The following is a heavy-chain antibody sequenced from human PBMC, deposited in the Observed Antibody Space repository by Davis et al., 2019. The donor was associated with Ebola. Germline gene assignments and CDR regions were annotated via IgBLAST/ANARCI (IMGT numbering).Heavy chain of an antibody. Sequence: PSETLSLTCTVSGSSISSYYWSWIRQSPGNTLDWIGYIYYTGSTNYNPSLKSRVTMSVDTSKRQFSLKLSSVTAADTAVYYCARHAYYDFWSATYYFDYWGQGTLVTVSS. CDR1: GSSISSYY. CDR2: IYYTGST. D-gene: IGHD3-3*01. V-gene: IGHV4-59*08. J-gene: IGHJ4*02. CDR3: ARHAYYDFWSATYYFDY.